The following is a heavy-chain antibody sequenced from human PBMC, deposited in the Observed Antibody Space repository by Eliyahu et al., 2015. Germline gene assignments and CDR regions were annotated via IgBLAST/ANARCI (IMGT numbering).Heavy chain of an antibody. CDR2: IWYDGSNK. CDR3: ANRPVTTQPL. D-gene: IGHD4-17*01. J-gene: IGHJ4*02. Sequence: QVQLVESGGGVVQPGRSLRLSCAASGFTFSXYGMKWVRQAPGKGLEWVAIIWYDGSNKYYADSVKGRFTISRDNSKNTLYLQMNSLRAEDTAVYFCANRPVTTQPLWGQGTLVTVSS. V-gene: IGHV3-33*06. CDR1: GFTFSXYG.